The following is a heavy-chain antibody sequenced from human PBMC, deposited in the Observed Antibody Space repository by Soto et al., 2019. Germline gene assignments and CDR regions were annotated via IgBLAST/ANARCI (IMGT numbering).Heavy chain of an antibody. CDR1: GGTFSSYT. Sequence: QVQLVQSGAEVKKPGSSVKVSCKASGGTFSSYTISWVRQAPGQGLEWMGRIIPILGIANYAQKFQGRVTSXAXKSXSTADMELSSLRSEDTAVYYCAMEYCSSTSCYRDYWGQGTLVTVSS. CDR3: AMEYCSSTSCYRDY. D-gene: IGHD2-2*02. J-gene: IGHJ4*02. V-gene: IGHV1-69*02. CDR2: IIPILGIA.